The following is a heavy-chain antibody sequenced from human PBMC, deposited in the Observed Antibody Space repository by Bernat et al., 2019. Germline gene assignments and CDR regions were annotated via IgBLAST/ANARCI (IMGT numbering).Heavy chain of an antibody. CDR3: ARAHPDIEVGPTAYNWFDP. Sequence: QVQLQESGSGLVKPSQTLSLTCTVSGGSISSGGYSWSWIRQPPGKGLEWIGYIYYSGSTYYNPSLKSRVTISVDTSKNPFSLKLSSVTAADTAVYYCARAHPDIEVGPTAYNWFDPWGQGTLVTVSS. CDR1: GGSISSGGYS. V-gene: IGHV4-31*03. D-gene: IGHD2-2*01. CDR2: IYYSGST. J-gene: IGHJ5*01.